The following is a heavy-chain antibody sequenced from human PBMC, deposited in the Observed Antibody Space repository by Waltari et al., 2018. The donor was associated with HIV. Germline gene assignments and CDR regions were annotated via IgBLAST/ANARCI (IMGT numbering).Heavy chain of an antibody. J-gene: IGHJ3*02. D-gene: IGHD3-22*01. CDR2: ISPNSGGT. CDR1: GLTFTAHQ. V-gene: IGHV1-2*06. Sequence: AHLGDSVPEVNRPGSALKHACKPLGLTFTAHQLNPGAQAPRQGLEWMGRISPNSGGTNYAQKFQGRVTMTRDTAISTAYMELSRLRSDDTAVYYCARGPYHYDSSDLGRGALDIWGQGTMVTVSS. CDR3: ARGPYHYDSSDLGRGALDI.